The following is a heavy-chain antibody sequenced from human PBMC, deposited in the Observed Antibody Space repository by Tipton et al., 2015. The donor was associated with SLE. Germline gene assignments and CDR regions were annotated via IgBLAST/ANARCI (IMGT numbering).Heavy chain of an antibody. J-gene: IGHJ4*02. D-gene: IGHD6-13*01. CDR1: GFTFSNFW. CDR2: IGPDARMT. CDR3: TRDRISSQAQQLPPVDS. Sequence: SLRLSCAASGFTFSNFWMTWVRQAAGKGLEWVANIGPDARMTYYVDSVKGRFTISRDNSKNSLYLQMHSLRAEDTAVYYCTRDRISSQAQQLPPVDSWGQGTLVTVSS. V-gene: IGHV3-7*01.